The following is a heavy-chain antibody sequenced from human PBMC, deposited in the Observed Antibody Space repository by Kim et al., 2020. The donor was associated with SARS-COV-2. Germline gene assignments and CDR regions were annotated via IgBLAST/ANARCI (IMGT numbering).Heavy chain of an antibody. Sequence: SVKGRFTISRDNSKNTLYLQMNSLRAEDTAVYYCARDASELLWFGELIDYWGQGTLVTVSS. CDR3: ARDASELLWFGELIDY. V-gene: IGHV3-30*07. J-gene: IGHJ4*02. D-gene: IGHD3-10*01.